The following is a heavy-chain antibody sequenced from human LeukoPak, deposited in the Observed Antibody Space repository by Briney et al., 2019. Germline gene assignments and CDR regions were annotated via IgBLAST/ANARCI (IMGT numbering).Heavy chain of an antibody. CDR3: ARDDCTSASCYLAY. CDR2: ISTYNGNT. Sequence: ASVKVSCKASGYTFTSYGISWLRQAPGQGLEWMGWISTYNGNTNYAREFQGRVTMTTDTSTSTAYMELRSPRSDDTAVYYCARDDCTSASCYLAYWGQGTLVTVSS. CDR1: GYTFTSYG. J-gene: IGHJ4*02. D-gene: IGHD2-2*01. V-gene: IGHV1-18*01.